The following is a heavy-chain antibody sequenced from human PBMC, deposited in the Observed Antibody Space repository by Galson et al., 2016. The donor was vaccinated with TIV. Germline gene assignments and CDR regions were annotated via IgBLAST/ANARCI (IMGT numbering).Heavy chain of an antibody. CDR3: AKEVVNSRRLDEIGAAATSFDF. Sequence: SLRLSCAASGFTFSDYAMNWVRQAPGRGLEWVALISYDGRKKYYADSLKGRVTISRDNSKKTLLLQMNSLRAEDTAVYYCAKEVVNSRRLDEIGAAATSFDFWGQGTLVTVPS. J-gene: IGHJ4*02. CDR2: ISYDGRKK. V-gene: IGHV3-30*18. CDR1: GFTFSDYA. D-gene: IGHD6-13*01.